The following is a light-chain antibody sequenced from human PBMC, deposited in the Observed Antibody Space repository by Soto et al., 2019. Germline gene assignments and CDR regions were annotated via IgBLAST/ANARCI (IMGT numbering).Light chain of an antibody. Sequence: QSALTQPASVSGSPGQSITISCTGTISDVGSYDLVSRYQQHPGKAPKLMIYEGSKRPSGVSSRFSGSKSGNTASLTISGLQAEDEADYYCCSYAGSSTSWVFGGGTQLTVL. CDR3: CSYAGSSTSWV. CDR2: EGS. CDR1: ISDVGSYDL. J-gene: IGLJ3*02. V-gene: IGLV2-23*01.